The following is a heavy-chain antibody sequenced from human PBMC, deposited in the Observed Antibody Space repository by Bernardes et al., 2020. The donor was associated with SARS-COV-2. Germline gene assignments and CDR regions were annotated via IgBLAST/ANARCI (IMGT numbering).Heavy chain of an antibody. CDR1: GGSISSGSYY. J-gene: IGHJ5*02. CDR2: IYASGSI. V-gene: IGHV4-61*02. D-gene: IGHD2-2*01. Sequence: SETLSLTCSVSGGSISSGSYYWICIRQPAGKGLEWIRRIYASGSINYNPSLNSRATITVDMSKNQFSLTLTFVTAADTAIYYCARGYQTDWFDPWGQGTLVTVSS. CDR3: ARGYQTDWFDP.